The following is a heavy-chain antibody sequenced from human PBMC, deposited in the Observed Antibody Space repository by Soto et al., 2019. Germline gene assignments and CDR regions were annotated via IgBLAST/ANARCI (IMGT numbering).Heavy chain of an antibody. CDR1: GVSFSGFS. V-gene: IGHV4-34*01. D-gene: IGHD6-13*01. CDR2: INHSGST. Sequence: PSDTLYLSCAVYGVSFSGFSGSWIRQPPGKGLEWIGEINHSGSTNYNPSFKSRVTISEDTSKNQFSLKLSSVTAANTAVYYCARGRKVYTSTSYVDWGQGTLVTVSS. CDR3: ARGRKVYTSTSYVD. J-gene: IGHJ4*02.